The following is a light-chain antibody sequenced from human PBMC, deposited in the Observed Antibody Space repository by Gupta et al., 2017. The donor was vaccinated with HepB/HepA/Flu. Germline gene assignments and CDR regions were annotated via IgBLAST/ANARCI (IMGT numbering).Light chain of an antibody. CDR3: QQYYDVPFT. CDR1: QTLLYSSNYKNY. J-gene: IGKJ3*01. V-gene: IGKV4-1*01. CDR2: WAS. Sequence: DLVMTPSPHSLSVSLGERATINCRSSQTLLYSSNYKNYLAWYQQKPGQPPKLLIYWASTREFGVPDRFSGSGSGTTFTLTITSLQAEDVAIYYCQQYYDVPFTFGPGTRVDLK.